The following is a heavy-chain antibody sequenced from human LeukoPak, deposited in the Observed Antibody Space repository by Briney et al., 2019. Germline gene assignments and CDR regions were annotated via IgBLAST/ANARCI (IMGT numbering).Heavy chain of an antibody. Sequence: GGSLTLSCAASGFTLSSYAMSCVRQAPGEGREWVSAISGSGGSTNYTDSVKGRFTISRANFKNTLYLQMNSLRAEDTAVYYCARGITGTTSHYYYYYYMDVWGKGNTVTVSS. D-gene: IGHD1-7*01. CDR2: ISGSGGST. V-gene: IGHV3-23*01. CDR1: GFTLSSYA. CDR3: ARGITGTTSHYYYYYYMDV. J-gene: IGHJ6*03.